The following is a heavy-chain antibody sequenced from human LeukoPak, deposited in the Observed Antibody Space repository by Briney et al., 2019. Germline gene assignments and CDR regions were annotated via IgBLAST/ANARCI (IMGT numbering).Heavy chain of an antibody. J-gene: IGHJ6*02. D-gene: IGHD3-16*01. CDR2: INPNSGGI. CDR1: GYTFTGYY. CDR3: ARDISPTLRLGGDYYYYGMDV. V-gene: IGHV1-2*02. Sequence: ASVKVSCKASGYTFTGYYIHWVRQAPGQGLEWMGWINPNSGGINYAQKFQGRVTMTRDTSISTAYMELSRLRPDDPAVYYCARDISPTLRLGGDYYYYGMDVWGQGTTVTVSS.